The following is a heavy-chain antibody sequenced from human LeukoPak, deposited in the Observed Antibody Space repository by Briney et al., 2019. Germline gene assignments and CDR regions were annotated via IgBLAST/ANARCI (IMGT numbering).Heavy chain of an antibody. CDR1: GGTFSSYA. J-gene: IGHJ4*02. V-gene: IGHV1-69*05. CDR3: ARELYYYDSSGHFDY. D-gene: IGHD3-22*01. CDR2: IIPIFGTA. Sequence: SVKVSCKASGGTFSSYAISWVRQAPGQGLEWMGRIIPIFGTANYAQKFQGRVTITTDESTSTAYMELSSLRSEDTAAYYCARELYYYDSSGHFDYWGQGTLVTVSS.